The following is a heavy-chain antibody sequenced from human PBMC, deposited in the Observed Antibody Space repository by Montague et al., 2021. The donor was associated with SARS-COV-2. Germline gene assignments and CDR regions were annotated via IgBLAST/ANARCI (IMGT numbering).Heavy chain of an antibody. Sequence: PALVKPTHTLTLTCTFSGFSLSTSGMCVSWIRQPPGKALEWLARSDWDDDKYYSTSLKTRLTISKDTSKNQVVLTMTNMDPVDTATYYCARTYGSGRGFDLWGRGTLVTVSS. D-gene: IGHD3-10*01. V-gene: IGHV2-70*11. CDR1: GFSLSTSGMC. J-gene: IGHJ2*01. CDR3: ARTYGSGRGFDL. CDR2: SDWDDDK.